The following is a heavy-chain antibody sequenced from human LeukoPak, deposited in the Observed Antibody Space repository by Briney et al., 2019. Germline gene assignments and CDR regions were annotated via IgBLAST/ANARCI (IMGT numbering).Heavy chain of an antibody. CDR2: ISSSGSYT. J-gene: IGHJ3*02. Sequence: PGGSLRLSCAASGFTFSDYYMSWIRQAPGKGLEWVSYISSSGSYTNYADSVKGRFTISRDNAKNSLYLQMNSLRAEDTAVYYCARDERGYCSSTSCLHDAFDIWGQGTMVTVPS. D-gene: IGHD2-2*01. V-gene: IGHV3-11*06. CDR3: ARDERGYCSSTSCLHDAFDI. CDR1: GFTFSDYY.